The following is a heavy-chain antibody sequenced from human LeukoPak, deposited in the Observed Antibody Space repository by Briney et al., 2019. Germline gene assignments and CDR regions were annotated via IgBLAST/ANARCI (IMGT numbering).Heavy chain of an antibody. D-gene: IGHD5-18*01. J-gene: IGHJ6*03. V-gene: IGHV3-7*01. Sequence: QAGGSLRLSCAASGFIFSDYEMNWVRQAPGKGLEWVANIKQDGSEKYYVDSVKGRFTISRDNAKNSLYLQMNSLRAEDTAVYYCARGLTAMVFDYYYYMDVWGKGTTVTVSS. CDR1: GFIFSDYE. CDR2: IKQDGSEK. CDR3: ARGLTAMVFDYYYYMDV.